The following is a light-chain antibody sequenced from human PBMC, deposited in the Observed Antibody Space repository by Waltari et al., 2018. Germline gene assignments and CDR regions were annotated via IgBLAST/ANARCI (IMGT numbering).Light chain of an antibody. Sequence: DTQMTQSPSSLSASVGERISISCRASQIIRTYVTWYQQKPGKAPKILISAASTLRGEVPSRFSGSGSGTDFTLTISNLQPEDFATYYCQQSFSTPRTFGGGTRVEIK. CDR1: QIIRTY. CDR3: QQSFSTPRT. CDR2: AAS. V-gene: IGKV1-39*01. J-gene: IGKJ4*01.